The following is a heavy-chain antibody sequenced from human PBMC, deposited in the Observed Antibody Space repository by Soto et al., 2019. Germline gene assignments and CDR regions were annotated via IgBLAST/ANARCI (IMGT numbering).Heavy chain of an antibody. D-gene: IGHD3-10*01. V-gene: IGHV3-74*01. CDR3: ARDRWGGGRDMDV. CDR2: INSDGSST. Sequence: GGSLRLSCAASGFTFSTYWIHWVRQAPGKGLVWVSRINSDGSSTNYADSVKGRFTISRDNARNTLFLQMNSPRAEDTAVYYCARDRWGGGRDMDVWGKGTTVTVSS. CDR1: GFTFSTYW. J-gene: IGHJ6*04.